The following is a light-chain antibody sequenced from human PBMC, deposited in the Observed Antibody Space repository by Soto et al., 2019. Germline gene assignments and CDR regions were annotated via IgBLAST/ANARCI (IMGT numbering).Light chain of an antibody. J-gene: IGKJ4*01. CDR1: QDISNY. Sequence: DIQMTQSPSSLSASVGDRVTITCQASQDISNYLNWYQQKPGKAPKLLIYDASNLETGVPSRFSGSGSGTDFTFTISSLQPVDIATYYCQQYDNLPPLFGGGTKVEIK. V-gene: IGKV1-33*01. CDR2: DAS. CDR3: QQYDNLPPL.